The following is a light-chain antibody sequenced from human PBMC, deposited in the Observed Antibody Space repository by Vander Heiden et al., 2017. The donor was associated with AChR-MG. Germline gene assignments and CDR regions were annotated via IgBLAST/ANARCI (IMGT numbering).Light chain of an antibody. CDR1: QSISSH. V-gene: IGKV1-39*01. Sequence: IQMTQSPSSLSASVGGRVTITCRASQSISSHLNWYEQKPGKAPRLLIYGASTLQSGVPSRFSGSGSGTDFTLTISSLQPEDFATYYCQRSNNIRLTFGGGTKVEIK. J-gene: IGKJ4*01. CDR2: GAS. CDR3: QRSNNIRLT.